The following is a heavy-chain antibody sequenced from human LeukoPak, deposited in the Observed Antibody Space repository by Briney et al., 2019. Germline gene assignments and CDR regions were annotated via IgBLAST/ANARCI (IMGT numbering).Heavy chain of an antibody. V-gene: IGHV4-39*01. D-gene: IGHD6-6*01. J-gene: IGHJ6*03. CDR3: ARHSSSPHNYYIDV. Sequence: SETLSLTCTVSGGSISSSSYYWGWIRQPPGKGLEWIGRIDYSGSTYYNPSLKSRVTISVDTSKNQFSLRLSSVTAADTAVYYCARHSSSPHNYYIDVWGKGTTVTVSS. CDR1: GGSISSSSYY. CDR2: IDYSGST.